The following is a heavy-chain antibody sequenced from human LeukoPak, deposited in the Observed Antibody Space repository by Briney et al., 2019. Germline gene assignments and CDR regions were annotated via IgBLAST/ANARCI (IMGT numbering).Heavy chain of an antibody. D-gene: IGHD3-22*01. CDR2: INPNSGGT. V-gene: IGHV1-2*02. J-gene: IGHJ4*02. CDR3: ARTWYYYDSSGPFDY. Sequence: GASVKVSCKTSGYSFTSYNLHWVRQAPGQGLEWMGWINPNSGGTNYAQKFQGRVTMTRDTSISTAYMELSRLRSDDTAVYYCARTWYYYDSSGPFDYWGQGTLVTVSS. CDR1: GYSFTSYN.